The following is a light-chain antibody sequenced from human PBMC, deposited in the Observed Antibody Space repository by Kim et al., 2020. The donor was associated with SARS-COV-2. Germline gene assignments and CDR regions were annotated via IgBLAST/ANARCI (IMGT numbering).Light chain of an antibody. J-gene: IGKJ4*01. CDR3: QQYGSSPLT. Sequence: LSPGERATLSCRPSQSVSSSYLAWYQQKPGQAPRRLIYGASSRATGIPDRFSGSVSGTDFTLTISRLEPEDFAVYYCQQYGSSPLTFGGGTKLEI. CDR2: GAS. CDR1: QSVSSSY. V-gene: IGKV3-20*01.